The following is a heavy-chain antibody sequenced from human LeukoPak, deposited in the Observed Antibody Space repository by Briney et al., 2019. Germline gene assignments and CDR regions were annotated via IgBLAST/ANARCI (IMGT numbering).Heavy chain of an antibody. CDR1: GYSFTSYW. V-gene: IGHV5-51*01. D-gene: IGHD1-26*01. J-gene: IGHJ5*02. CDR3: ARDFLGNWFDP. Sequence: GESLKISCKGSGYSFTSYWIGWVRQMPGKGLEWMGIIYPGDSDTRYSPSFQGQVTISADKSISTAYLQWNFLKASDTAIFYCARDFLGNWFDPWGQGTLVTVSS. CDR2: IYPGDSDT.